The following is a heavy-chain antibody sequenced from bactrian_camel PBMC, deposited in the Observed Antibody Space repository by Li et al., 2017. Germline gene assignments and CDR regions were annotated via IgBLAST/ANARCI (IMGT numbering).Heavy chain of an antibody. V-gene: IGHV3S1*01. D-gene: IGHD1*01. CDR1: GYTSSSYC. CDR2: IHTGGTQT. CDR3: AADLRAGYGLGTEYEYNY. J-gene: IGHJ4*01. Sequence: VQLVESGGGSVQAGGSLRLSCAASGYTSSSYCMGWFRLQPGKQREGVAGIHTGGTQTWYADSVKGRFTISQDNAKNTVYLLMNSLKPEDTDMYYCAADLRAGYGLGTEYEYNYWGQGTQVTVS.